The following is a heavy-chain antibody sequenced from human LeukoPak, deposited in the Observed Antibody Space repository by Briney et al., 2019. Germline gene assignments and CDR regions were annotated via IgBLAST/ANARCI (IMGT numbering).Heavy chain of an antibody. Sequence: VASVKVSCKASGYSFTGYFMQWVRQAPGQGLEWMGWINPNSGDTNYAQKFQGRVTMTRDTSISTAYMELSRLRFDDAAVYYCARRFYYAMDVWGQGTTVTVSS. CDR2: INPNSGDT. V-gene: IGHV1-2*02. CDR3: ARRFYYAMDV. D-gene: IGHD3-16*01. CDR1: GYSFTGYF. J-gene: IGHJ6*02.